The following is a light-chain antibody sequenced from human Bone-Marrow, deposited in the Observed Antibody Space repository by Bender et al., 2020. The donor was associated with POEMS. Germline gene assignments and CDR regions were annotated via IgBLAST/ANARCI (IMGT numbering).Light chain of an antibody. Sequence: QSVLTQPPSASGTPGQRVTIPCSGGSSNIGAHAVNWYQHLPGTAPKLLIYSSHRRPSEVPDRFSGSRSGTSASLAISGLQSEDEADYYWAVWDDSLNGWVFGGGTKLTVL. CDR2: SSH. J-gene: IGLJ3*02. CDR1: SSNIGAHA. CDR3: AVWDDSLNGWV. V-gene: IGLV1-44*01.